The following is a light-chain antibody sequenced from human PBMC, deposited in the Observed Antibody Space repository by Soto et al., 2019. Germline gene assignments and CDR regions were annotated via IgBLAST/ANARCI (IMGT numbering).Light chain of an antibody. CDR3: QQRSNWPPLT. Sequence: EIVLTQSPGTLSVSPGEIATLSCRASQSVIFNLAWFQQKPGQAPPLLIYGASTRATGSPARFSGSGSGTEFTHPTISLEPEDVSAYYCQQRSNWPPLTFGQGTKVDIK. CDR1: QSVIFN. CDR2: GAS. V-gene: IGKV3-11*01. J-gene: IGKJ1*01.